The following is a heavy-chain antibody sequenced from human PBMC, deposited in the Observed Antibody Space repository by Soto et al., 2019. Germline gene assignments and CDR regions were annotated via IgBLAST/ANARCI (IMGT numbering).Heavy chain of an antibody. CDR2: ITPFSGDV. CDR1: GNTFTYRY. D-gene: IGHD1-26*01. J-gene: IGHJ4*02. Sequence: QMQLVQSGAEVKKTGSTVTVSCKALGNTFTYRYLHWVRQAPGQALEWMGRITPFSGDVHYAQKFQERVTITRDRSINTAYMRMSSLRSEDTAMYYCAGGGAGSGPFTWELPDHWGQGTLVTVSS. V-gene: IGHV1-45*02. CDR3: AGGGAGSGPFTWELPDH.